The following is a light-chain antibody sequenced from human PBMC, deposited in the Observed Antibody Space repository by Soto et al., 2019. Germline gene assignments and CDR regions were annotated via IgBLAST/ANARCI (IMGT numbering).Light chain of an antibody. J-gene: IGLJ3*02. CDR2: STN. Sequence: QTVVTQAPSFSVSPGGTVTLTCGLSSGSVSTSSYPTWYQQTPGQAPRTLIYSTNTRSSGVPDRFSGSILGNKAALTITGAQADDESDYYCVLYIGTGVFGGGTKLTVL. V-gene: IGLV8-61*01. CDR3: VLYIGTGV. CDR1: SGSVSTSSY.